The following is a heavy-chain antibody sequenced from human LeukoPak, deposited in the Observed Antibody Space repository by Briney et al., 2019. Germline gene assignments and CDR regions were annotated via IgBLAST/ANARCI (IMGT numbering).Heavy chain of an antibody. Sequence: SETLSLTCTVSGGSINSTSNYWGWIRQPPGKGLEWIGSIYYSGSTSYNPSLKSRVTISVDTSKNQFSLKLSSVTAADTAVYYCAREVGAPDAFDIWGQGTMVTVSS. CDR3: AREVGAPDAFDI. J-gene: IGHJ3*02. V-gene: IGHV4-39*07. CDR2: IYYSGST. CDR1: GGSINSTSNY. D-gene: IGHD1-26*01.